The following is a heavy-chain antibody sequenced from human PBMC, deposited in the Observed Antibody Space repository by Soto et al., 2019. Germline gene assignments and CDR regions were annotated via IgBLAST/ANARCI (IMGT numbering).Heavy chain of an antibody. J-gene: IGHJ6*02. Sequence: QVQLVQSGGEVKKPGASVKVSCKTSGYSFTTYGISWVRQAPGQGLEWMGWISAYNGNTNYAQKLQGRVTMTTDTSTSTAYMELRSLRSDDTAVYYCAREGPARYYYYGMDVWGQGSTVTVSS. V-gene: IGHV1-18*01. CDR1: GYSFTTYG. CDR2: ISAYNGNT. CDR3: AREGPARYYYYGMDV.